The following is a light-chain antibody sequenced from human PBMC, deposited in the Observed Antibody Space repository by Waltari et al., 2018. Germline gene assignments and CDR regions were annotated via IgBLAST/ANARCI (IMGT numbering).Light chain of an antibody. CDR2: GSS. Sequence: DIQMTQSPSSLSASVGDRVTILCRASQVINKDLAWFQQKPVNAPKSLVHGSSRLQSGVPSRFSGSASGTDFTLTISSLQPDDFATYYCQQYNTYPWTFGQGTKVQIK. CDR1: QVINKD. CDR3: QQYNTYPWT. V-gene: IGKV1-16*01. J-gene: IGKJ1*01.